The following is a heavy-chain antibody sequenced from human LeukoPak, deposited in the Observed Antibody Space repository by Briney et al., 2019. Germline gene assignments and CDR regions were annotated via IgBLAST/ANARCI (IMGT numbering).Heavy chain of an antibody. CDR1: GFTFSSYW. V-gene: IGHV3-7*01. CDR3: ASSYYYDSSGYYRFDY. CDR2: IKQDGSEK. J-gene: IGHJ4*02. D-gene: IGHD3-22*01. Sequence: GGSLRLSCAASGFTFSSYWMSWVRQAPGKGLEWVANIKQDGSEKYYVDSVKGRLTISRDNAKNSLYLQMNSLRAEDTAVYYCASSYYYDSSGYYRFDYWGQGTLVTVSS.